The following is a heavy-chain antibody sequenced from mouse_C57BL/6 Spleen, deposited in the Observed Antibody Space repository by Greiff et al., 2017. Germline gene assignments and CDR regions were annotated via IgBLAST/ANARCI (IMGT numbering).Heavy chain of an antibody. V-gene: IGHV5-16*01. CDR1: GFTFSDSY. Sequence: EVKVVESEGGLVQPGRSMKLSCTASGFTFSDSYMAWVRQVPETGLDWVANLNYDGSSTYYLDSLQSRFIISRDKAKNILYLQMSSLKSEDRATYYCARENWYFEVWGTGTTVTVSS. CDR3: ARENWYFEV. J-gene: IGHJ1*03. CDR2: LNYDGSST.